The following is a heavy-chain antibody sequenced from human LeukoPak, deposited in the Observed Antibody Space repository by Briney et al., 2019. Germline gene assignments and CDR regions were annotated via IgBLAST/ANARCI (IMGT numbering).Heavy chain of an antibody. CDR3: ARDGIYFDY. D-gene: IGHD1-14*01. J-gene: IGHJ4*02. CDR2: ISGSGSSS. V-gene: IGHV3-23*01. Sequence: QSGGSLRLSCATSGFTFNSYGMHWVRQAPGKGLEWVSAISGSGSSSYYKESVKGRFTVSRDNSKNTLYLQMNSLRAEDTAVYYCARDGIYFDYWGQGTLVTVSS. CDR1: GFTFNSYG.